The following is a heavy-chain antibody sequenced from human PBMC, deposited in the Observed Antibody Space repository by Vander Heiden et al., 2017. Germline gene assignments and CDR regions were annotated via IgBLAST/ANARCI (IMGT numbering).Heavy chain of an antibody. CDR1: GFTFSDYY. V-gene: IGHV3-11*01. CDR2: IKSSGSTI. D-gene: IGHD3-22*01. CDR3: ARDLYYYDSSGYPFGY. J-gene: IGHJ4*02. Sequence: QVQLVESGGGLVKPGGSLRLSCAASGFTFSDYYMSWIRQAPGKGLVWVSYIKSSGSTIYYADSVKVRFTISRDKAKNSLYLQMNSLRAEDTAVYYCARDLYYYDSSGYPFGYWGQGTLVTVSS.